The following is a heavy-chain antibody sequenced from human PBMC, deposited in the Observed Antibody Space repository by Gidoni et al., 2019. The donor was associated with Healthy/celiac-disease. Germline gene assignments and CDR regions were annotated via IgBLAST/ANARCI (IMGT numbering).Heavy chain of an antibody. D-gene: IGHD3-22*01. CDR3: ARDKPGEGHYYDSSGYYPFDY. CDR1: GFTFLSYW. CDR2: INSDGSSK. V-gene: IGHV3-74*01. J-gene: IGHJ4*02. Sequence: EVQLVESGGGLVQPVGSLILSCAASGFTFLSYWLHWVRQAPGKGLVWVSRINSDGSSKSYADSVKGRFTISRDNAKNTLYLQMNSLRAEDTAVYYCARDKPGEGHYYDSSGYYPFDYWGQGTLVTVSS.